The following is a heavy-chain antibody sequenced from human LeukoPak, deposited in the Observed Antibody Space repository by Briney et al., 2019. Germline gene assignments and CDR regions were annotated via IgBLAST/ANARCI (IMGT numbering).Heavy chain of an antibody. CDR1: GFTFSSYS. CDR2: ISSSSSSK. J-gene: IGHJ3*02. D-gene: IGHD3-22*01. V-gene: IGHV3-21*01. CDR3: AKAYYYDSSGYYEVAMAFDI. Sequence: TGGSLRLSCAASGFTFSSYSMNWVRQVPGKGLEWVSSISSSSSSKYCADSVKGRFTISRDNAKNSLYLQMNSLRAEDTAVYYCAKAYYYDSSGYYEVAMAFDIWGQGTMVTGSS.